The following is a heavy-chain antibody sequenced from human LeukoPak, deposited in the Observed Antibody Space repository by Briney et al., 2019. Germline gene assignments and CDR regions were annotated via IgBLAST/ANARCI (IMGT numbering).Heavy chain of an antibody. J-gene: IGHJ3*02. D-gene: IGHD1-26*01. Sequence: ASVKVSCKASGYTFTSYGISWVRQAPGQGLEWMGWISAYNGNTNYAQKLQGRVTMTTDTSTSTAYMELRSLRSDDTAVYYCARKGVGATWDLAFDIWGQGTMVTVSS. V-gene: IGHV1-18*01. CDR1: GYTFTSYG. CDR2: ISAYNGNT. CDR3: ARKGVGATWDLAFDI.